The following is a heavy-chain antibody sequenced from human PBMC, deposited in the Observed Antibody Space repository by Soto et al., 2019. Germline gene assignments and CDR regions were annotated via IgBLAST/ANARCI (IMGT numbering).Heavy chain of an antibody. V-gene: IGHV1-69*01. CDR2: IIPIFGTA. Sequence: SVKVPCKNCRDRDSSNSIYSLRQAPGQGLEWMGGIIPIFGTANNAQKFQGRVTITADESATTAYMELSRLRSDDTAVYYCARAFIAAAGTWFAYWGQGTLVTVSS. J-gene: IGHJ4*02. CDR1: RDRDSSNS. CDR3: ARAFIAAAGTWFAY. D-gene: IGHD6-13*01.